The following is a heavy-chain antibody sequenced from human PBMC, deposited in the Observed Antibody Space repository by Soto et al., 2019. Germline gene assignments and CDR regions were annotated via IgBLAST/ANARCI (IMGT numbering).Heavy chain of an antibody. Sequence: PSETLSLTCTVSCGSISSYYWSWIRQPAGKGLEWIGRIYTSGSTNYNPSLKSRVTMSVDTSKNQFSLKLSSVTAADTAVYYCARDSVRMYDFWSGFLFDPWGQGTLVTVSS. CDR3: ARDSVRMYDFWSGFLFDP. V-gene: IGHV4-4*07. CDR1: CGSISSYY. J-gene: IGHJ5*02. CDR2: IYTSGST. D-gene: IGHD3-3*01.